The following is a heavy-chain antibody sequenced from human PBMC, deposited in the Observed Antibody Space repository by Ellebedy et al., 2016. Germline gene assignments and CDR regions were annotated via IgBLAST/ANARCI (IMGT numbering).Heavy chain of an antibody. V-gene: IGHV1-18*01. Sequence: ASVKVSCXASGYTFTSYGFSWVRQAPGQGLEWMGWMNPNSGNTGYAQKFQGRVTMTTDTSTSTAYMELRSLRSDDTAVYYCARSTSGYDSFDYWGQGTLVTVSS. CDR3: ARSTSGYDSFDY. CDR2: MNPNSGNT. CDR1: GYTFTSYG. J-gene: IGHJ4*02. D-gene: IGHD5-12*01.